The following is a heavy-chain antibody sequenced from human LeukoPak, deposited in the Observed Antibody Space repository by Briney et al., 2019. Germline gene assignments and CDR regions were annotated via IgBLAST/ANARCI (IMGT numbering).Heavy chain of an antibody. CDR1: GFTFSTYV. V-gene: IGHV3-23*01. D-gene: IGHD5-12*01. CDR2: ISGRRNTT. Sequence: GGSLSLSCAASGFTFSTYVMNWVRQAPGKGLEWVSSISGRRNTTNYADPARGRFTISRANSKNTLYLQMNRLRPDATAVNYCAKDHQEGYLNAFDIWGQGTMVAVSS. CDR3: AKDHQEGYLNAFDI. J-gene: IGHJ3*02.